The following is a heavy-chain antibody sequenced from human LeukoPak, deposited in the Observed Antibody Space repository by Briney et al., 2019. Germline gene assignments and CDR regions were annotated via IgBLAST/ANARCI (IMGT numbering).Heavy chain of an antibody. CDR3: ARIRSSSNPRTGYYFDY. CDR1: GYTFTGYY. D-gene: IGHD6-6*01. CDR2: INPNSGGT. V-gene: IGHV1-2*06. J-gene: IGHJ4*02. Sequence: ASVKVSCKASGYTFTGYYIHWVRQAPGQGLEWMGRINPNSGGTNYAQKFQGRVTMTRDTSISTAYMELSRLRSDDTAVYYCARIRSSSNPRTGYYFDYWGQGTLVTVSS.